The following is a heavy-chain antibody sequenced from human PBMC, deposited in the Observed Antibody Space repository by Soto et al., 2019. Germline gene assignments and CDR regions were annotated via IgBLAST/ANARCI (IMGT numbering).Heavy chain of an antibody. V-gene: IGHV4-59*08. Sequence: QVQLQESGPGLVKPSETLSLTCTVSGGSISSYYWSWIRQPPGKGLEWIGYIYYSGSTNYNPSLKSRVTISVDTSKNQFSLKLSSVTAADTAAYYCARHLAAAGIDAFDIWGQGTMVTVSS. D-gene: IGHD6-13*01. CDR1: GGSISSYY. CDR3: ARHLAAAGIDAFDI. J-gene: IGHJ3*02. CDR2: IYYSGST.